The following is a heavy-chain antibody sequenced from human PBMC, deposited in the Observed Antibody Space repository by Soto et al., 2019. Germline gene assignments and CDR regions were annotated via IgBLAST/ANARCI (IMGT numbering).Heavy chain of an antibody. CDR3: ARDGKDYGDFGGLDC. CDR1: GFTFSNYG. Sequence: QVQLVESGGGVVQPGRSLRLSCAASGFTFSNYGMHWVRQAPGKGLEWVAGIYYDGSNKFYADSGKGRFTISRDNSKNTLYLQMNSLRVEDTAVYYCARDGKDYGDFGGLDCWGQGTLVTVSS. D-gene: IGHD4-17*01. J-gene: IGHJ4*02. CDR2: IYYDGSNK. V-gene: IGHV3-30*03.